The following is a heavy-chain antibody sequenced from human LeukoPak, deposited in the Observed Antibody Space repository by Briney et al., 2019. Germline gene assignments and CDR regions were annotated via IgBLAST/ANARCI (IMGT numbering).Heavy chain of an antibody. CDR2: IYYSGST. V-gene: IGHV4-61*01. CDR1: GGSISSGSYY. J-gene: IGHJ6*03. D-gene: IGHD1-26*01. CDR3: ARGLSDSGSYYYMDV. Sequence: PSETLSLTCTVSGGSISSGSYYWSWIRQPPGKGLEWIGYIYYSGSTNYNPSLKSRVTISVDTSKNQFSLKLSSVTAADTAVYYCARGLSDSGSYYYMDVWGKGTTVTVSS.